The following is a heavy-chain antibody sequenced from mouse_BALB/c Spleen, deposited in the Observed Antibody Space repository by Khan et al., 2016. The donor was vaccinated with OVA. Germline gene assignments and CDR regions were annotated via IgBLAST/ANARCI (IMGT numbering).Heavy chain of an antibody. Sequence: VQLQQSGTVLARPGTSVKMSCKASGYTFTSYWMHWVKQRPGQGLEWIGAIYPGNSDTSYNQKFKGKANMTAVTSTSTAYMELSSLTNEDSAVYYCTRFGDLFAYWGQGTRVTVSA. CDR3: TRFGDLFAY. CDR1: GYTFTSYW. D-gene: IGHD2-13*01. CDR2: IYPGNSDT. J-gene: IGHJ3*01. V-gene: IGHV1-5*01.